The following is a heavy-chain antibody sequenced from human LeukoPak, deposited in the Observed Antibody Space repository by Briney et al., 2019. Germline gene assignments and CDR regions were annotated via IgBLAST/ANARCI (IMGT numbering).Heavy chain of an antibody. D-gene: IGHD6-19*01. Sequence: SETLSLTCAVYGGSFSGYYWTWIRQPPGKGLEWIGEINHSGSTNYNPSLKSRVTISVDTSKSQFSLKLSSVTAADTAVYYCASIPIAVAGTFYYFDYWGQGTLVTVSS. CDR3: ASIPIAVAGTFYYFDY. CDR2: INHSGST. CDR1: GGSFSGYY. J-gene: IGHJ4*02. V-gene: IGHV4-34*01.